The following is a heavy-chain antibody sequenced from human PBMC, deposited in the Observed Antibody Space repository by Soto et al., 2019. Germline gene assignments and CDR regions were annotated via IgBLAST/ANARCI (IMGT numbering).Heavy chain of an antibody. CDR1: GYTFTSYY. CDR3: ARDRGGGVVTAYGMDV. J-gene: IGHJ6*02. Sequence: QVQLVQSGAEVKKPGASVKVSCKASGYTFTSYYMHWVRQAPGQGLEWMGIINPSGGSTSYAQKFQGRVTMTRDTSTSTVYMELSSLRSEDTAVYYCARDRGGGVVTAYGMDVWGQGTTVTVSS. CDR2: INPSGGST. D-gene: IGHD3-3*01. V-gene: IGHV1-46*01.